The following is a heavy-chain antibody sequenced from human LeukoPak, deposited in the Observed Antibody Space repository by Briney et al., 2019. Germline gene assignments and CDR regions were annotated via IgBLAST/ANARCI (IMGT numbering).Heavy chain of an antibody. V-gene: IGHV1-2*02. CDR2: INPNSGGT. CDR3: ARDYYDSFDY. CDR1: GYTFTGYY. J-gene: IGHJ4*02. D-gene: IGHD3-9*01. Sequence: GASVTVSCQASGYTFTGYYMHWVRQAPGQGLEWMGWINPNSGGTNYAQKFQGRVNMTRDTSISTAYMELSRLRSDDTAVYYCARDYYDSFDYWGQGTLVTVFS.